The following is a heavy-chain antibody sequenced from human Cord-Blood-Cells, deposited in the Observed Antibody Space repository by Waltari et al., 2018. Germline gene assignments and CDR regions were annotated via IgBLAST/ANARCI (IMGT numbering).Heavy chain of an antibody. CDR2: IDYSGST. J-gene: IGHJ5*02. V-gene: IGHV4-39*01. D-gene: IGHD2-2*01. CDR1: GGSISSSSYY. CDR3: ARRGRYCSSTSCYDGWFDP. Sequence: QLQLQESGPGLVKPSETLSLTCTVSGGSISSSSYYWGWIRQPPGKGLEWIGSIDYSGSTYYNPSLKSRVTISVDTSKNQFSLKLSAVTAADTAVYYCARRGRYCSSTSCYDGWFDPWGQGTLVTVSS.